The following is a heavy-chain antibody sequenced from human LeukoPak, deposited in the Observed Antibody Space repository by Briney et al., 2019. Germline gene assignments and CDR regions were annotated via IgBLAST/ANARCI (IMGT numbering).Heavy chain of an antibody. CDR3: ARVISQATSYFDY. CDR2: INPNSGGT. J-gene: IGHJ4*02. V-gene: IGHV1-2*02. CDR1: GYTFTGCY. Sequence: ASVKVSCKASGYTFTGCYMHWVRQAPGQGLEWMGWINPNSGGTNYAQKFQGRVTMTRDTSISTAYMELSRLRSDDTAVYYCARVISQATSYFDYWGQGTLATVSS. D-gene: IGHD5-12*01.